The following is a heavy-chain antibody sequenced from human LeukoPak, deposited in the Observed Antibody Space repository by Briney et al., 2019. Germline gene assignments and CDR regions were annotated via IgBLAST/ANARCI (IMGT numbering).Heavy chain of an antibody. J-gene: IGHJ4*02. CDR2: IYSGGST. D-gene: IGHD2-8*01. Sequence: GGSLRLSCAASGFTVSSNYMSWVRQAPGKGLEWVSVIYSGGSTYYADSVKGRFTISRDNSKNTLYLQMGSLRAEDMAVYYCARGVGTYGGRYFDYWGQGTLVTVSS. CDR1: GFTVSSNY. CDR3: ARGVGTYGGRYFDY. V-gene: IGHV3-53*05.